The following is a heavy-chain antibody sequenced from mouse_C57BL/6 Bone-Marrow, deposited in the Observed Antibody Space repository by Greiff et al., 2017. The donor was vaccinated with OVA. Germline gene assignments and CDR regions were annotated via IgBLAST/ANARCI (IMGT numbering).Heavy chain of an antibody. CDR1: GYTFTSYW. Sequence: VQLQQSGAELVKPGASVKLSCKASGYTFTSYWMHWVKQRPGRGLEWIGRIDPNSGGTKYNEKFKSKATLTVDKPSSTAYMQLSSLTSEDSAVYYCARGTTVVARDYYYAMDYWGQGTSVTVSS. V-gene: IGHV1-72*01. CDR3: ARGTTVVARDYYYAMDY. CDR2: IDPNSGGT. D-gene: IGHD1-1*01. J-gene: IGHJ4*01.